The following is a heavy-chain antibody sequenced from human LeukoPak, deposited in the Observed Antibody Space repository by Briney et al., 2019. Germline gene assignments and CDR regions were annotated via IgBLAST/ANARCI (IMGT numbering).Heavy chain of an antibody. CDR1: GGSISSGDYY. J-gene: IGHJ5*02. CDR3: ARALRFLEFDP. V-gene: IGHV4-30-4*08. CDR2: IYYSGST. D-gene: IGHD3-3*01. Sequence: TLSLTCTVSGGSISSGDYYWSWIRQPPGKGLEWIGYIYYSGSTYYNPSLKRRVTISVDTSKNQFSLKLSSVTAADTAVYYCARALRFLEFDPWGQGTLVTVSS.